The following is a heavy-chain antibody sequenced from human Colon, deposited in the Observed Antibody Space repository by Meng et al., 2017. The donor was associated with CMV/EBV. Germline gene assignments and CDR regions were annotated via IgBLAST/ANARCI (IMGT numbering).Heavy chain of an antibody. CDR2: VLYDGSRK. D-gene: IGHD3-10*01. J-gene: IGHJ4*02. Sequence: QVQLVQYGAEVKKPGSSVKVSCRTSGGSFSNYAVSWLRQAPGKGLEWVAFVLYDGSRKYYGDSVKGRFSISRDNSKNTLYLQMNSLRADDTAVYYCVKDQCRGWGQGTLVTVSS. CDR3: VKDQCRG. V-gene: IGHV3-30*02. CDR1: GGSFSNYA.